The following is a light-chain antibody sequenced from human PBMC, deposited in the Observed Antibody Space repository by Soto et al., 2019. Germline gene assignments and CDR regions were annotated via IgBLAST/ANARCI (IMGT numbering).Light chain of an antibody. V-gene: IGKV3-15*01. Sequence: EIVMTQSPATLSVSPGERATLSCRASQSVSSNLAWYQQKPGQAPRLLIYGASTRATGIPARFSGSGSRTEFTLTISSLQSEDFAVYYCQQYNTWPKTFGQGTKVDIK. J-gene: IGKJ1*01. CDR2: GAS. CDR1: QSVSSN. CDR3: QQYNTWPKT.